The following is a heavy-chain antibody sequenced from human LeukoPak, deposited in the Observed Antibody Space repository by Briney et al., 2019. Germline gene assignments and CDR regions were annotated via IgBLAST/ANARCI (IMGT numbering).Heavy chain of an antibody. CDR1: GFTFSSYG. Sequence: GGSLRLSCGASGFTFSSYGMNWVRLAPEKGLEWVSTISGSGGSTFYPDSVKGRFAISRDNSKNTLYLQMNSLRAEDTAVYYCAKDYSSGWYVGAFDYWGQGTLVTVSS. CDR3: AKDYSSGWYVGAFDY. J-gene: IGHJ4*02. CDR2: ISGSGGST. V-gene: IGHV3-23*01. D-gene: IGHD6-19*01.